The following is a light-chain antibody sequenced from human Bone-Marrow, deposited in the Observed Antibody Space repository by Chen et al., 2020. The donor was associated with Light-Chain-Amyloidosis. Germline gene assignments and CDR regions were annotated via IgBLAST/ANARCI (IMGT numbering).Light chain of an antibody. V-gene: IGLV3-21*02. CDR1: NIGSTS. J-gene: IGLJ3*02. Sequence: SYVLTQPSSVSVAPGQTATIACGGNNIGSTSVPWYQQTPGQAPLLVVYDDSDRPSGIPERLSGSNSGNTATLTISRVEAGDEADYYCHVWDRSSDRPVFGGGTKLTVL. CDR2: DDS. CDR3: HVWDRSSDRPV.